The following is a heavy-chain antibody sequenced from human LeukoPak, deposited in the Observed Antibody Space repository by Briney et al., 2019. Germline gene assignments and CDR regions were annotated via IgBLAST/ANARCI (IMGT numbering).Heavy chain of an antibody. CDR1: GGSISSYY. D-gene: IGHD3-10*01. CDR2: IYYSGGT. Sequence: SETLSLTCTVSGGSISSYYWSWIRQPPGKGLEWIRYIYYSGGTNYNPSLKSRVTISVDTSKNQFSLKLSSVTAADTAVYYCARDIEYGSGNFDYWGQGTLVTVSS. CDR3: ARDIEYGSGNFDY. V-gene: IGHV4-59*01. J-gene: IGHJ4*02.